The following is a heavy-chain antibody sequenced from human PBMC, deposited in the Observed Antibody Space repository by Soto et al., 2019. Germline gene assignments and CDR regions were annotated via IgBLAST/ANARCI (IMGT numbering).Heavy chain of an antibody. CDR2: IIPMYGPA. Sequence: QVPLVQSGAEVKKPGSSVTVSCKASGGTFSSYAIHWVRQAPGQGLEWMGGIIPMYGPAKYAQRFQGRVTITADESTTTVYMELARLTSQDTAVYYRARVTSMVRGVIDNWFGPWGHGTLVTVSS. V-gene: IGHV1-69*01. D-gene: IGHD3-10*01. CDR1: GGTFSSYA. CDR3: ARVTSMVRGVIDNWFGP. J-gene: IGHJ5*02.